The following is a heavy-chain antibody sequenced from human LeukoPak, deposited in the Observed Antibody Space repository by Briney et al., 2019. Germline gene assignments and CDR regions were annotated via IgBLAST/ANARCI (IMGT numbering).Heavy chain of an antibody. J-gene: IGHJ4*02. CDR2: MNPNSGNT. V-gene: IGHV1-8*01. CDR3: ARGQYDSSGYYYERD. CDR1: GYTFTSYD. Sequence: ASVKVSCKASGYTFTSYDINWVRQATGQGLEWMGWMNPNSGNTGYAQKFQGRVTMTRNTSISTAYMQLSSLRSEDTAVYYCARGQYDSSGYYYERDWGQGTLVTVSS. D-gene: IGHD3-22*01.